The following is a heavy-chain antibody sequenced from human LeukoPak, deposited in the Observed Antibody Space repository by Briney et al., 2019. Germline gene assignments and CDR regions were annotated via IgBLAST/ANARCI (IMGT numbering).Heavy chain of an antibody. Sequence: ASVTVSCKASGYTFTSYGISWVRQAPGQGLEWMGWISAYNGNTNYAQKLQGRVTMTTDTSTSTAYMELRSLRSDDTAVYYCARDKQLAPNDAFDIWGQGTMVTVSS. V-gene: IGHV1-18*01. CDR2: ISAYNGNT. CDR1: GYTFTSYG. J-gene: IGHJ3*02. CDR3: ARDKQLAPNDAFDI. D-gene: IGHD6-13*01.